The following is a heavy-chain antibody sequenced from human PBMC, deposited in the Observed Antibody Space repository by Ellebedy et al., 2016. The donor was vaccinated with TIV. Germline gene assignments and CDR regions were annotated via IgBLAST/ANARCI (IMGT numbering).Heavy chain of an antibody. CDR3: ARGRSFEAFDI. Sequence: MPSDTLSLTCSVSGGSISIGGYYWDSIRQPPGKGLEWIWSIYYSGSTNYNPSLKSRVTISMDTSRNQFSLKLRSVTAADTAVYYCARGRSFEAFDIWGQGTMVTVSS. CDR2: IYYSGST. CDR1: GGSISIGGYY. V-gene: IGHV4-39*07. J-gene: IGHJ3*02.